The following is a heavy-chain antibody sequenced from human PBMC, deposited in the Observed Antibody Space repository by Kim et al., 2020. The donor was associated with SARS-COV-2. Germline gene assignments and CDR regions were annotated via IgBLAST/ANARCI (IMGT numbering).Heavy chain of an antibody. V-gene: IGHV3-15*01. CDR3: ATDVPGTYENVDLRAQLDY. D-gene: IGHD1-26*01. J-gene: IGHJ4*02. CDR1: GFTFTYAW. Sequence: GGSLRLSCAASGFTFTYAWMTWVRQAPGKGLEWVARIKSKNDGGTLEYAAAVKSRFTISRDDSESTLYLQMNSLRTEDTAVYYCATDVPGTYENVDLRAQLDYWGRGTLVTVSS. CDR2: IKSKNDGGTL.